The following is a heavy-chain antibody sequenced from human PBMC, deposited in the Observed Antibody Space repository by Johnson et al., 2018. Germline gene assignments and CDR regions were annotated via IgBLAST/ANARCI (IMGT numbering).Heavy chain of an antibody. Sequence: VQLVQSGGGLVKPGRSLRLSCTASGFTFGDYAMSWFRQAPGKGLEWVGFIRSKAYGGTTEYAASVKGSFTISRDDSKSIAYLQMNSLKTEDTAVYYCTRVGGSGSYPIYYYYGMDVWGQGTTVTVSS. CDR3: TRVGGSGSYPIYYYYGMDV. D-gene: IGHD3-10*01. V-gene: IGHV3-49*05. CDR2: IRSKAYGGTT. CDR1: GFTFGDYA. J-gene: IGHJ6*02.